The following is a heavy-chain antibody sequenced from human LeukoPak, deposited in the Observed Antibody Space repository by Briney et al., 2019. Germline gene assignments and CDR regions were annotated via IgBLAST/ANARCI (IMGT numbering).Heavy chain of an antibody. D-gene: IGHD2-8*02. CDR2: MNPNSGNT. V-gene: IGHV1-8*03. CDR1: GYTLTELS. J-gene: IGHJ3*02. CDR3: ARVTGTDDAFDI. Sequence: ASVKVSCKVSGYTLTELSMHWVRQAPGKGLEWMGWMNPNSGNTGYAQKFQGRVTITRNTSISTAYMELSSLRSEDTAVYYCARVTGTDDAFDIWGQGTMVTVSS.